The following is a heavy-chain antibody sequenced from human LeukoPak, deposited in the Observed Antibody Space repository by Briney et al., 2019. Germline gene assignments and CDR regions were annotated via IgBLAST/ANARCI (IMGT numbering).Heavy chain of an antibody. CDR3: ARARCYDSSGYTFDY. Sequence: SETLSLTCTVSGGSISSYYWSWIRQPPGKGLEWIGYMYYSGSTNYNPSLKSRVTISVDTSKNQFSLKLSSVTAADTAVYFCARARCYDSSGYTFDYWGQGTLLTVSS. CDR2: MYYSGST. J-gene: IGHJ4*02. D-gene: IGHD3-22*01. V-gene: IGHV4-59*01. CDR1: GGSISSYY.